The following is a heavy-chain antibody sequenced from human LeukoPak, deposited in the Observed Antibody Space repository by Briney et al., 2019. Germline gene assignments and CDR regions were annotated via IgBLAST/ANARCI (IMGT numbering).Heavy chain of an antibody. CDR3: ARFLLAARRGNWFDP. J-gene: IGHJ5*02. V-gene: IGHV1-8*03. CDR1: GYTFTGYY. D-gene: IGHD6-6*01. CDR2: MNPNSGNT. Sequence: ASVKVSCKASGYTFTGYYMHWVRQAPGQGLEWMGWMNPNSGNTGYAQKFQGRLTITRDASISTAYMELSSLRSEDTAVYYCARFLLAARRGNWFDPWGQGTLVTVSS.